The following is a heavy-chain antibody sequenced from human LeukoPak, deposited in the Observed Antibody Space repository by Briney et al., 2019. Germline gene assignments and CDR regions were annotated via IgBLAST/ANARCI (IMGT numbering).Heavy chain of an antibody. Sequence: PSETLSLTCAVYGGSFSGYYWSWIRQPPGKGLEWIGYIDYSGSPNYNPSLESRLAISVDTSKNQFSLKLSSVSAADTAVYYCARFNYFDSSDYFSYYYGMDVWGQGTTVTVSS. CDR2: IDYSGSP. CDR3: ARFNYFDSSDYFSYYYGMDV. CDR1: GGSFSGYY. J-gene: IGHJ6*02. V-gene: IGHV4-59*01. D-gene: IGHD3-22*01.